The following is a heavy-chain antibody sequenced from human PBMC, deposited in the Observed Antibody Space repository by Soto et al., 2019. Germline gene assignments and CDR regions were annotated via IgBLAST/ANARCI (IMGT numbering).Heavy chain of an antibody. V-gene: IGHV3-33*01. J-gene: IGHJ6*02. Sequence: AQLVESGGGVVQAGGSLRLSCAASGFSFSSYGMHWVRQAPGKGLEWVAFIWYDGRKSYYADSVKGRFSISRDDSKTTLSLQMNSLRVDDTAMYYCARDRIPGAPLNYYHYGMDVWGQGTTVTV. D-gene: IGHD2-2*01. CDR3: ARDRIPGAPLNYYHYGMDV. CDR2: IWYDGRKS. CDR1: GFSFSSYG.